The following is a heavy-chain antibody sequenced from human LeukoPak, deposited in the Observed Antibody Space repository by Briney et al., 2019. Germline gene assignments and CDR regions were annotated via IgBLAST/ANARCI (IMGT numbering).Heavy chain of an antibody. D-gene: IGHD1-1*01. Sequence: PGGSLRLSCAASGFTSSSYWMHWVRQAPGKGLVWVSRIKSDGSGTSYADSVKGRFTISRDNAKNTLYLQMNSLRAEDMAVYYCATSRAWNLFDYWGQGTLVTVSS. V-gene: IGHV3-74*01. CDR3: ATSRAWNLFDY. J-gene: IGHJ4*02. CDR1: GFTSSSYW. CDR2: IKSDGSGT.